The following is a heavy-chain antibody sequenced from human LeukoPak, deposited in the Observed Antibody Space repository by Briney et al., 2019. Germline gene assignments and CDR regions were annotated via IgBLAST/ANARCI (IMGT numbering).Heavy chain of an antibody. CDR1: GYTFTSYG. J-gene: IGHJ6*02. V-gene: IGHV1-18*01. CDR3: ARDRIPGITIFGVVIRPPYYYYGMDV. Sequence: ASVKVSCKASGYTFTSYGISWVRQAPGQGLEWMGWISAYNGNTNYAQKLQGRVTMTTDTSTSTAYMELRSLRSDDTAVYYCARDRIPGITIFGVVIRPPYYYYGMDVWGQGTTVTVSS. D-gene: IGHD3-3*01. CDR2: ISAYNGNT.